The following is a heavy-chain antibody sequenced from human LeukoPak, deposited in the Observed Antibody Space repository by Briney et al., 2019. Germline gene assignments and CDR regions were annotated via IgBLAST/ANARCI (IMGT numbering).Heavy chain of an antibody. CDR3: ARAGHPTVVTHIFDY. CDR1: GYTFTIYY. D-gene: IGHD4-23*01. V-gene: IGHV1-46*01. CDR2: INPSGGST. Sequence: ASVKVSCKASGYTFTIYYMHWVRQAPGQGLEWMGIINPSGGSTSYAQKFQGRVTMTRDTSTSTVYMELSSLRSEDTAVYYCARAGHPTVVTHIFDYWGQGTLVTVSS. J-gene: IGHJ4*02.